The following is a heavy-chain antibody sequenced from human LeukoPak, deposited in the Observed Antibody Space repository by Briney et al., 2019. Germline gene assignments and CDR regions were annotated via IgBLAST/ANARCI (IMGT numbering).Heavy chain of an antibody. CDR3: ARQLDYYDKRDY. V-gene: IGHV5-10-1*01. CDR2: IDPSDSYS. Sequence: GESLKISCKGSGYSFTNYGISWVRQMPGNGLGWMGRIDPSDSYSNYGPSFQGHVTIPADRSISTAYLQWRSLKASDTAMYYCARQLDYYDKRDYWGQGTLVTVAS. J-gene: IGHJ4*02. CDR1: GYSFTNYG. D-gene: IGHD3-22*01.